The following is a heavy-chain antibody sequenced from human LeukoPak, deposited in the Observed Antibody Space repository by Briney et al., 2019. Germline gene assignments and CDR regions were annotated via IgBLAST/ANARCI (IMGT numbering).Heavy chain of an antibody. CDR1: GYTFTSYY. V-gene: IGHV1-46*01. CDR2: INPSGGST. D-gene: IGHD1-26*01. Sequence: ASVKVSCKASGYTFTSYYMHWVRQASGQGLEWMGIINPSGGSTSYAQKFQGRVTMTRDTSTSTVYMELSSLRSEDTAAYYCARDKGYSGSYRYAFDIWGQGTMVTVSS. CDR3: ARDKGYSGSYRYAFDI. J-gene: IGHJ3*02.